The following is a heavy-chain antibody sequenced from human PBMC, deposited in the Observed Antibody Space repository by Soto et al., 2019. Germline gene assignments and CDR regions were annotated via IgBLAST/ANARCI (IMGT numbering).Heavy chain of an antibody. CDR1: GFTFSSYG. V-gene: IGHV3-30*18. CDR2: ISYDGSNK. CDR3: AKDRHEYYYGMDV. Sequence: QVQLVESGGGVAQPGRSLRLSCAASGFTFSSYGMHWVRQAPGKGLEWVAVISYDGSNKYYADSVKGRFTISRDNSKNTLYLQMNSLRAEDTAVYYCAKDRHEYYYGMDVWGQGTTVTVSS. J-gene: IGHJ6*02.